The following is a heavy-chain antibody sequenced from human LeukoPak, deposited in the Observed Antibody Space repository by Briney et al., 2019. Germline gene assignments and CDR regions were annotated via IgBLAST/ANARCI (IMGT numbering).Heavy chain of an antibody. CDR2: ISGSGGST. CDR3: AKDTTTYYYGSGSYDHFDY. J-gene: IGHJ4*02. V-gene: IGHV3-23*01. Sequence: GGSLRLSCAASGFTFSSYAMSWVRQAPGKGLEWVSAISGSGGSTYYADSVKGRFTISRDNSKNTLYLQMNSLRAEDTAVYYCAKDTTTYYYGSGSYDHFDYWGQGTLVTVSS. D-gene: IGHD3-10*01. CDR1: GFTFSSYA.